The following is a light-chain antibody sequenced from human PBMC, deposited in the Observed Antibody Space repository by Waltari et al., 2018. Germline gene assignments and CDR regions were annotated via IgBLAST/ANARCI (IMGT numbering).Light chain of an antibody. CDR2: VNSDGSP. J-gene: IGLJ3*02. V-gene: IGLV4-69*01. CDR3: QTGGHGTWV. CDR1: SGHTTNI. Sequence: QLVLTQSPSASASLGASVKLTCTLSSGHTTNIIAWLQQKPEKGPRYLMKVNSDGSPNKGVEIPDRFSGSSSGAGRYLTISSRQSEDEADYYCQTGGHGTWVFGGGTRLTVL.